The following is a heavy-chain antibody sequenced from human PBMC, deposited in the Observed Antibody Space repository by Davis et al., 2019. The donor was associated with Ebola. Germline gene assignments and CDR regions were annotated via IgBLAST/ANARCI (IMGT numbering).Heavy chain of an antibody. J-gene: IGHJ6*02. CDR3: TRGGGHYDFWSGYSYYYYYYGMDV. D-gene: IGHD3-3*01. CDR2: IRSKAYGGTT. Sequence: GGSLRLSCTASGFTFGDYAMSWFRQAPGKGLEWVGFIRSKAYGGTTEYAASVKGRFTISRDDSKSIAYLQMNSLKTEDTAVYYCTRGGGHYDFWSGYSYYYYYYGMDVWGQGTTVTVSS. CDR1: GFTFGDYA. V-gene: IGHV3-49*03.